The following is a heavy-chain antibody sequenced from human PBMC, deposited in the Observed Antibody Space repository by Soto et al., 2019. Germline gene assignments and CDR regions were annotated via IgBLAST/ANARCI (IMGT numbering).Heavy chain of an antibody. Sequence: GWSLRLSCASSVFTFISYGMHWVRQAPGKGLEWVAVIWYDGSNKYYADSVKGRFTISRDNSKNTLYLQMNSLRAEDTAVYYCARDPTITGTTCFDYWGQGTLVTVSS. J-gene: IGHJ4*02. V-gene: IGHV3-33*01. D-gene: IGHD1-20*01. CDR3: ARDPTITGTTCFDY. CDR1: VFTFISYG. CDR2: IWYDGSNK.